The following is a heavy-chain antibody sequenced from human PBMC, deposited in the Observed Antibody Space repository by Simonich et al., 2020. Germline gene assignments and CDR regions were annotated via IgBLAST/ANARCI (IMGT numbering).Heavy chain of an antibody. CDR1: GYTFTGYY. CDR3: ARGRLTGDKGAFDI. J-gene: IGHJ3*02. D-gene: IGHD7-27*01. V-gene: IGHV1-2*02. Sequence: QVQLVQSGAEVKKPGASVKVSCKASGYTFTGYYMHWVRQAPGQGLEWRGWINPNVGVQNYAQKVQGRVAMTRDTSISTAYMELSRLRSDDTAVYYCARGRLTGDKGAFDIWGQGTMVTVSS. CDR2: INPNVGVQ.